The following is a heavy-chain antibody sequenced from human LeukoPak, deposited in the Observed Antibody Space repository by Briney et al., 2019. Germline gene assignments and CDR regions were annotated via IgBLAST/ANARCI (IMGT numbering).Heavy chain of an antibody. Sequence: SETLSLTCAVYGGSFSGYYWSWIRQPPGKGLEWIGNIYYTGSTYYNASLQSRVTISIDTSKNQFSLRLNSVTAADTAMYYCAKSGGYGLIDYWGQGTLVTVSS. D-gene: IGHD1-26*01. CDR2: IYYTGST. CDR1: GGSFSGYY. J-gene: IGHJ4*02. V-gene: IGHV4-34*01. CDR3: AKSGGYGLIDY.